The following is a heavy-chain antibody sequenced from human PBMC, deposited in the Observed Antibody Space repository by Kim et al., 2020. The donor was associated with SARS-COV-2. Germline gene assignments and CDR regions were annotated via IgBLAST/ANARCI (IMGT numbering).Heavy chain of an antibody. Sequence: GGSLRLSCAASGFTFSSYAMHWVRQAPGKGLEWVAIISYDGSNKYYADSVKGRFTISRDNSKNTLYLQMNSLRAEDTAVYYCAREGVYSSSWFIYFDYWVQGTLVTVSS. V-gene: IGHV3-30-3*01. CDR3: AREGVYSSSWFIYFDY. D-gene: IGHD6-13*01. J-gene: IGHJ4*02. CDR2: ISYDGSNK. CDR1: GFTFSSYA.